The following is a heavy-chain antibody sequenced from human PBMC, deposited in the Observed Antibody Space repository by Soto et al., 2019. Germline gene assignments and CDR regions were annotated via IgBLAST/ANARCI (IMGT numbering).Heavy chain of an antibody. CDR1: GGTFSSYT. D-gene: IGHD2-2*01. CDR2: IIPILGIA. J-gene: IGHJ4*02. Sequence: ASVKVSCKASGGTFSSYTISWVRQAPGQGLEWMGRIIPILGIANYAQKFQGRVTITADKSTSTAYMELSSLRSEDTAVYYCARDTAVPAAMPEYYFDYWGQGTLVTVSS. V-gene: IGHV1-69*04. CDR3: ARDTAVPAAMPEYYFDY.